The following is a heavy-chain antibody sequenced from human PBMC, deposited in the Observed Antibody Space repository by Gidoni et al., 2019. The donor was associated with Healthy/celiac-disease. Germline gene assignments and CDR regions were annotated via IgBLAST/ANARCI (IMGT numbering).Heavy chain of an antibody. CDR2: ISYDGSNK. V-gene: IGHV3-30*18. CDR3: AKVWFGESDIDY. CDR1: GFPFSSYG. J-gene: IGHJ4*02. Sequence: VQLVESGGGVVQPGRSLRFSCAASGFPFSSYGMHWVRQAPGKGLEWVAVISYDGSNKYYADSVKGRFTISRDNSKNTLYLQMNSLRAEDTAVYYCAKVWFGESDIDYWGQGTLVTVSS. D-gene: IGHD3-10*01.